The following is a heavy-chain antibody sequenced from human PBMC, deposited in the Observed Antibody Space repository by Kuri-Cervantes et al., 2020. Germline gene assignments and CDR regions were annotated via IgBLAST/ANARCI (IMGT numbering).Heavy chain of an antibody. CDR1: GYSFTSYW. D-gene: IGHD4-17*01. CDR2: IYPVDSDT. CDR3: ARQTVTTSYDY. Sequence: KVSCKGSGYSFTSYWIGWVRQMPGKGLEWMGIIYPVDSDTRYSPSFQGQVTISADKSISTAYLQWSSLKASDTAMYYCARQTVTTSYDYWGQGTLVTVSS. V-gene: IGHV5-51*01. J-gene: IGHJ4*02.